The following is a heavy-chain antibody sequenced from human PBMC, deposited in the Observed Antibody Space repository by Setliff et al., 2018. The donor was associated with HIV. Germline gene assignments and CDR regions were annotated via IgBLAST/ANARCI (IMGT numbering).Heavy chain of an antibody. D-gene: IGHD3-10*01. Sequence: PGESLKISCAVSGFTFSSYAMSWVRQAPGKGLEWVSAISGSAGSTYYADSVKGRFTIPGDNSKNTLYLQMNSLRAEDTAVYYCAKPYRGSVVRDQGYMDVWGKGTTVTVSS. V-gene: IGHV3-23*01. J-gene: IGHJ6*03. CDR2: ISGSAGST. CDR1: GFTFSSYA. CDR3: AKPYRGSVVRDQGYMDV.